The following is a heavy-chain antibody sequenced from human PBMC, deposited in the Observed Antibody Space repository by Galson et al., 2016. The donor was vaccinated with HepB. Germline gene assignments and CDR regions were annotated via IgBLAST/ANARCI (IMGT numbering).Heavy chain of an antibody. CDR3: VSPLHNDGNSGMAFDI. CDR2: ISGDASRT. Sequence: SLRLSCADSRFTFSSYWMHWVRLVPGKGPEWVSVISGDASRTRYADSVKGRFTISRDNTKNTLYLQMNSLRADDTAVYYCVSPLHNDGNSGMAFDIWGQGTRVTVSS. D-gene: IGHD4-23*01. CDR1: RFTFSSYW. V-gene: IGHV3-74*01. J-gene: IGHJ3*02.